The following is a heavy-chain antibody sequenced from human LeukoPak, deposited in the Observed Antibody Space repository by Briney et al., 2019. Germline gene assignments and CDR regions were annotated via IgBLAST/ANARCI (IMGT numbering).Heavy chain of an antibody. CDR1: GGSISSSSYY. J-gene: IGHJ4*02. Sequence: TSETLSLTCTVSGGSISSSSYYWGWIRQPPGKGLEWIGRIYYSGSTYYNPSLKIRVTISVDTSKNQFSLKLRSVTAADTAVYYCAARGDYYDSSGYVGYWGQGTLVTVSS. D-gene: IGHD3-22*01. CDR2: IYYSGST. V-gene: IGHV4-39*01. CDR3: AARGDYYDSSGYVGY.